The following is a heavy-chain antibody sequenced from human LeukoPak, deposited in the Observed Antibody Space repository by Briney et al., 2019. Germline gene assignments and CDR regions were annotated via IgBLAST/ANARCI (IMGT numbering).Heavy chain of an antibody. J-gene: IGHJ4*02. CDR2: ISYDGITN. V-gene: IGHV3-30*18. CDR3: AKKAAPVSAIRAGFDY. D-gene: IGHD2-21*01. Sequence: PGRSLRLSCSASGFTFTNYGMHWVRQAPGKGLEWVAVISYDGITNYYADSVKGRFTVSRDNSENTLYLQMNSLRPDDTAVYYCAKKAAPVSAIRAGFDYWGQGTLSPSPQ. CDR1: GFTFTNYG.